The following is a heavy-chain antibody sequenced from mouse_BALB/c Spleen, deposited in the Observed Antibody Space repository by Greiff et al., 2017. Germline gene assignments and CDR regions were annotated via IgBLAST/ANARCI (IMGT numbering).Heavy chain of an antibody. D-gene: IGHD2-4*01. J-gene: IGHJ3*01. CDR2: ISSGGST. V-gene: IGHV5-6-5*01. CDR3: ARMITTSFAY. CDR1: GFTFSSYA. Sequence: DVKLVESGGGLVKPGGSLKLSCAASGFTFSSYAMSWVRQTPEKRLEWVASISSGGSTYYPDSVKGRFTISRDNARNILYLQMSSLRSEDTAMYYCARMITTSFAYWGQGTLVTVSA.